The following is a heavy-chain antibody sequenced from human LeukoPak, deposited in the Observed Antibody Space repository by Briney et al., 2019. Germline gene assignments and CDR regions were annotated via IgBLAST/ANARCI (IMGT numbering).Heavy chain of an antibody. J-gene: IGHJ3*02. CDR2: IKQDGSEK. CDR1: GFTFSSDW. CDR3: ARERDYYDSSGSSLTAFDI. Sequence: PGGSLRLSCAASGFTFSSDWMSWVRQAPGKGLEWVANIKQDGSEKYYVDAVKGRFTVSIDNAKNSLYLQINSLRAEDMAVYYCARERDYYDSSGSSLTAFDIWGQGTMVTVSS. V-gene: IGHV3-7*01. D-gene: IGHD3-22*01.